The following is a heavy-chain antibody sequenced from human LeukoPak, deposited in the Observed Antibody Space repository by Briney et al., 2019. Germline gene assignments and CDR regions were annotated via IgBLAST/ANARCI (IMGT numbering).Heavy chain of an antibody. J-gene: IGHJ6*03. CDR3: ARVSGSGWYKQYYYYYYMDV. D-gene: IGHD6-19*01. CDR1: GIMFSRYW. V-gene: IGHV3-7*01. CDR2: IDQDGSEK. Sequence: PGGSLRLSCAASGIMFSRYWMSWVRQAPGKGLEWVANIDQDGSEKYYVDSVKGRFTISRDNAKNSLFLQMNSLRAEDTALYYCARVSGSGWYKQYYYYYYMDVWGKGTTVTVSS.